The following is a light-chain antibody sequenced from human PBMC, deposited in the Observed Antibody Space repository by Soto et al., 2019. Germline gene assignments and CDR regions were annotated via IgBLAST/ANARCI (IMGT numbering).Light chain of an antibody. CDR3: QQYDSWPHT. CDR2: GAS. Sequence: DIVMTQSPATLSVSPGDRATLSCKTSHSGDTILSWYQQTPGQPPRLLVHGASTRATVIPATFTGSGSGTEFTLTIISLQYEAFAIYYCQQYDSWPHTFGGGTKVEIK. J-gene: IGKJ4*01. V-gene: IGKV3-15*01. CDR1: HSGDTI.